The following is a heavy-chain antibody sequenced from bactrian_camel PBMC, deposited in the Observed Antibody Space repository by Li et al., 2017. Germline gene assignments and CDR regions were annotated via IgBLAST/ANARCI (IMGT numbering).Heavy chain of an antibody. V-gene: IGHV3S53*01. D-gene: IGHD1*01. Sequence: QVQLVESGGGSVQAGGSLRLACAAYGFVVDDYVMAWFRQAPGKEREGVAAIDNAGSATYTYAVQGRFTISKDSAKNTLYLQMNNLKPEDTAMYYCAADLRGIGWNRASDFHVWGQGTQVTVS. J-gene: IGHJ4*01. CDR3: AADLRGIGWNRASDFHV. CDR2: IDNAGSA. CDR1: GFVVDDYV.